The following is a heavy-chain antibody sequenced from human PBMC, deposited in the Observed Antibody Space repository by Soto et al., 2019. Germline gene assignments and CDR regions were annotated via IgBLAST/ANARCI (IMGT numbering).Heavy chain of an antibody. V-gene: IGHV4-59*01. CDR3: AREAPDYYDSSGYNPRYFQH. D-gene: IGHD3-22*01. CDR1: GGSISSYY. Sequence: PSETLSLTCTVSGGSISSYYWSWIRQPPGKGLEWIGYIYDSGSTNYNPSLKSRVTISVDTSKNQFSLKLSSVTAADTAVYYCAREAPDYYDSSGYNPRYFQHWGQGTLVTVSS. J-gene: IGHJ1*01. CDR2: IYDSGST.